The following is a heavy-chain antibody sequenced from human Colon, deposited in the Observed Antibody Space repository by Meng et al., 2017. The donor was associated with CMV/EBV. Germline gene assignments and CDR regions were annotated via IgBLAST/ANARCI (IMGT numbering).Heavy chain of an antibody. V-gene: IGHV3-48*01. CDR1: GFTFSSHD. CDR2: IGIHDTVT. D-gene: IGHD4-23*01. CDR3: ARDTTTVAKDY. Sequence: GGSLRLSCAASGFTFSSHDMNWVRQAPGEGLEWVSYIGIHDTVTSYADSVKGRFTISRDNSKNTLYLQMNSLRAEDTAVYYCARDTTTVAKDYWGQGTLVTVSS. J-gene: IGHJ4*02.